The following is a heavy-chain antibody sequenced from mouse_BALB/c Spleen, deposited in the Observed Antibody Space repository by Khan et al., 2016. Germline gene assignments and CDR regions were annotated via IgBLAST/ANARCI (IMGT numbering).Heavy chain of an antibody. CDR2: ISSGSSDI. D-gene: IGHD2-1*01. Sequence: EVELVESGGGLVQPGGSRKLSCAASGFTFSSFGMHWVRQAPEKGLEWVAYISSGSSDIYYADTVKGRFTISRDNPKNTLFLQMTSLRSEDTAMYYCARHYGNYERGWFAYWGQGTLVTVSA. V-gene: IGHV5-17*02. CDR3: ARHYGNYERGWFAY. J-gene: IGHJ3*01. CDR1: GFTFSSFG.